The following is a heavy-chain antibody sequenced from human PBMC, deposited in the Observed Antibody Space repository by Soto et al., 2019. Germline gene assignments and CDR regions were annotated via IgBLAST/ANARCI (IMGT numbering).Heavy chain of an antibody. V-gene: IGHV1-18*04. CDR1: GYTFTSYG. D-gene: IGHD2-8*01. J-gene: IGHJ6*02. Sequence: QVQLVQSGGEVTKPGASVKVSCKSSGYTFTSYGVSWVRQAPGQGLEWLGWISVYTGNTKQAQKFQDRVTLTTEASTSTAYMELRSLRSDDTAVYYCARDRCTTDRCYTHHFDVWGQGTPVTFSS. CDR3: ARDRCTTDRCYTHHFDV. CDR2: ISVYTGNT.